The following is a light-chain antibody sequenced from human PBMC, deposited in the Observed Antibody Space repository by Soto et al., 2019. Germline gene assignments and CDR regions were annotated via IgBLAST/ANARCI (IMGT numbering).Light chain of an antibody. CDR2: EGS. J-gene: IGLJ1*01. CDR1: SSDVGSYNL. CDR3: CSYAGSSTFYV. V-gene: IGLV2-23*01. Sequence: QSVLTQPACVSWSPGQPITISCTGTSSDVGSYNLVSWYQQHPGKAPKLMIYEGSKRPSGVSNRFSGSKSGNTASLTISGLQAEDEADYYCCSYAGSSTFYVFGTGTKVTVL.